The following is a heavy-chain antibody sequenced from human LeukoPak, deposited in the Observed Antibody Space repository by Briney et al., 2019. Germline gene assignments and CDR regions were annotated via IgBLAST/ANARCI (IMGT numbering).Heavy chain of an antibody. V-gene: IGHV3-23*01. CDR3: AKDWTMIPGGDSWFDP. CDR1: GFTFTNYA. D-gene: IGHD3-22*01. CDR2: ISGSGGST. J-gene: IGHJ5*02. Sequence: GGSLRLSCAASGFTFTNYAMSWVRQAPGKGLEWVSAISGSGGSTYYADSVKGRFTISRDNSKNTLYLQMNSLRAEDTAVYYCAKDWTMIPGGDSWFDPWGQGTPVTVSS.